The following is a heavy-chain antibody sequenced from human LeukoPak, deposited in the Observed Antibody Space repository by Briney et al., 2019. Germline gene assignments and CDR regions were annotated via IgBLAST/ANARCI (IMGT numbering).Heavy chain of an antibody. D-gene: IGHD3-9*01. V-gene: IGHV4-39*01. CDR2: IYYSGCT. J-gene: IGHJ6*02. CDR1: GGSISSSSYY. Sequence: PSETLSLTCTVSGGSISSSSYYWGWLRPPPGTGLEWIGSIYYSGCTYYNPSLKSRVTISVDTSKNQFSLKLSSVTAADTAVYYCARRPFYDILTGYYSRGMDVWGQGTTVTVSS. CDR3: ARRPFYDILTGYYSRGMDV.